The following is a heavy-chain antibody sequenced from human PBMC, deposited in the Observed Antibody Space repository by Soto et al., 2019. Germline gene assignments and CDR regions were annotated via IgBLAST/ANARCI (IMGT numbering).Heavy chain of an antibody. CDR2: ISYDGSNK. CDR1: GFTFSSYG. J-gene: IGHJ6*02. Sequence: VQLVESGGGVVQPGRSLRLSCAASGFTFSSYGMHWVRQAPGKGLEWVAVISYDGSNKYYADSVKGRFTISRDNSKNTLYLQMNSLRAEDTAVYYCANGEDIVVVAGRGGNYGMDVWGQGTTVTVSS. V-gene: IGHV3-30*18. D-gene: IGHD2-15*01. CDR3: ANGEDIVVVAGRGGNYGMDV.